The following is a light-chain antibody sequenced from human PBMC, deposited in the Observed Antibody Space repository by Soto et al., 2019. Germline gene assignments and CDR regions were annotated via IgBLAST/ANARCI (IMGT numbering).Light chain of an antibody. Sequence: DIQMTQSPSSLSASVGARVSITCQARQDIRTSLSWFQQKPGRAPKLLIYGASYLETGVPSRFRGSVSGTDFTFTISSLHPEDIGTYYCQHYHDLPPCTVGPGTKVDIK. CDR3: QHYHDLPPCT. J-gene: IGKJ3*01. CDR1: QDIRTS. CDR2: GAS. V-gene: IGKV1-33*01.